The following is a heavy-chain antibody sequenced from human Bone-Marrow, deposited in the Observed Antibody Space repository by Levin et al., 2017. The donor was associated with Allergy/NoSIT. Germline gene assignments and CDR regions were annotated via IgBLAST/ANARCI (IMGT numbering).Heavy chain of an antibody. V-gene: IGHV1-8*01. D-gene: IGHD3-9*01. CDR3: VTAYDILPDS. Sequence: ASVKVSCKAPAYIFTTYDINWVRQATGQGLEWMGWMSPNNGNTGYAQKFQGRVTMTRNTSISTAYMEVSSLTSDDAAVYYCVTAYDILPDSWGQGTLVTVSS. J-gene: IGHJ4*02. CDR1: AYIFTTYD. CDR2: MSPNNGNT.